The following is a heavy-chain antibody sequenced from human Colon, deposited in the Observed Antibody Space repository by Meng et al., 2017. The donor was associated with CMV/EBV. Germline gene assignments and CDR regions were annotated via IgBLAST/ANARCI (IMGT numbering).Heavy chain of an antibody. Sequence: GESLKISCAASGFTFGSYAVSWVRQAPGRGLEWVSTISGNGDSTYYADSVKGRFIVSRVNSENTLFLQMNSLRAEDTAVYYCARTPDLGECNKSSQISCSRIDYWGQETLVTVSS. CDR3: ARTPDLGECNKSSQISCSRIDY. CDR2: ISGNGDST. CDR1: GFTFGSYA. D-gene: IGHD2/OR15-2a*01. V-gene: IGHV3-23*01. J-gene: IGHJ4*02.